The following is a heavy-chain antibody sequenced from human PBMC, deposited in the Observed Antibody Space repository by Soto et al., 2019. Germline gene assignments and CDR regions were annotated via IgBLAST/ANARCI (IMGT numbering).Heavy chain of an antibody. Sequence: GGSLRLSCAASGFMFANYDMGWVRQAPGRGLEWVSAITGSGGGTYYADSVKGRVTASRDNSKNTLYPQMHSLTVEDTAIFFCANWHTHGMIPPPVSGRYNYYDMEVWGQGSTVTVSS. V-gene: IGHV3-23*01. D-gene: IGHD3-16*01. J-gene: IGHJ6*02. CDR3: ANWHTHGMIPPPVSGRYNYYDMEV. CDR2: ITGSGGGT. CDR1: GFMFANYD.